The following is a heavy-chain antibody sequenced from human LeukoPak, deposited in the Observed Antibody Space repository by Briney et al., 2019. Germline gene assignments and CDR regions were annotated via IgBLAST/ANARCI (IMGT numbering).Heavy chain of an antibody. CDR1: GFTFSNAW. CDR3: TTDLHSGHGWEAFDI. CDR2: IKSKTDGGTT. Sequence: PGGSLRLSCAASGFTFSNAWMSWVRQAPGKGLEWVGRIKSKTDGGTTDYAAPVKGRFTISRDDSKNTLYLQMNSLKTEDTVVYYCTTDLHSGHGWEAFDIWGQGTMVTVSS. D-gene: IGHD5-12*01. V-gene: IGHV3-15*01. J-gene: IGHJ3*02.